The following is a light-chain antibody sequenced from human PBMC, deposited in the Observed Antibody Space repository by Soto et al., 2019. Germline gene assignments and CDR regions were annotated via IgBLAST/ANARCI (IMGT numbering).Light chain of an antibody. V-gene: IGKV3-20*01. Sequence: EILLTQSPGTLSLSPGERVTLSCRASQSVRSNYLAWYQQKPGQAPRLLIYNSSTRATGIPDRFSGSGSGTDFTLTISRLEPEDFALYYCQQYRDLPQTFGQGTNVDIK. CDR1: QSVRSNY. CDR2: NSS. CDR3: QQYRDLPQT. J-gene: IGKJ1*01.